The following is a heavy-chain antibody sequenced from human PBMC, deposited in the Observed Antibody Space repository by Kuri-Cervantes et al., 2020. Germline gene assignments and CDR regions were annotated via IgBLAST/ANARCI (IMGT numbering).Heavy chain of an antibody. CDR3: AKSDRDITGTTDY. CDR2: TSGSGGST. CDR1: GFTFSAYA. V-gene: IGHV3-23*01. J-gene: IGHJ4*02. D-gene: IGHD1-20*01. Sequence: GESLKISCAASGFTFSAYAMSWVRQAPGKGLEWVSSTSGSGGSTYYAGSVTGRFTISRDNSRNTLYLQMNSLRAKDTAIYYCAKSDRDITGTTDYWGQGTLVTVSS.